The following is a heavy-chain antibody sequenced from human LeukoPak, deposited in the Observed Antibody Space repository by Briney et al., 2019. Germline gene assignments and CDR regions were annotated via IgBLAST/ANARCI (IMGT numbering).Heavy chain of an antibody. CDR3: ARDRSSSWYWFDP. V-gene: IGHV4-4*07. Sequence: SETLSLTCNVSGGSISNYYWSWVRQPAGKGLEWVGRISTSGSTYYDPSLRSRVTMSVDTSKNQFSLKLSSVTAADTAVYYCARDRSSSWYWFDPWGQGTLVTVSS. CDR2: ISTSGST. CDR1: GGSISNYY. D-gene: IGHD6-13*01. J-gene: IGHJ5*02.